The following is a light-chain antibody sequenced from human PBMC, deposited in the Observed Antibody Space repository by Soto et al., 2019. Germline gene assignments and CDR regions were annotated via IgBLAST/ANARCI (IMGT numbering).Light chain of an antibody. CDR3: CSYAGFRV. CDR1: SSDVGSYNL. CDR2: EGS. Sequence: QSVLTQPASVSGSPGQSITISCTGTSSDVGSYNLVSWYQQHPGKAPKLMIYEGSKRPSGVSNRFSGSKSGNTASLTISGLQAEDEADYYCCSYAGFRVFGTGTKLTVL. J-gene: IGLJ1*01. V-gene: IGLV2-23*01.